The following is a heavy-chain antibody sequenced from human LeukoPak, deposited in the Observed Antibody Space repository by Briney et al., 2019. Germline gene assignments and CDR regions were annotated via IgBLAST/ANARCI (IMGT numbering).Heavy chain of an antibody. V-gene: IGHV3-23*01. CDR2: FSGSGGGT. D-gene: IGHD2-21*01. CDR3: ASQAYGGDY. Sequence: PGGSLRLSCAASGFTFSSYAMSWVRQAPGKGLEWVSGFSGSGGGTYYADSVKGRFTISRDNSKNTLYLQMNSLRAEDTAVYCCASQAYGGDYWGQGTLVTVSS. CDR1: GFTFSSYA. J-gene: IGHJ4*02.